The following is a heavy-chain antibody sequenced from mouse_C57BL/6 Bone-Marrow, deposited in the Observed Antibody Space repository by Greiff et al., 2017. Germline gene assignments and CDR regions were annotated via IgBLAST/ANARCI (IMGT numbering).Heavy chain of an antibody. CDR3: ARDTTVVSYYFDY. Sequence: EVQLQQSGPVLVKPGASVKMSCKASGYTFTDYYMHWVKQSHGKSLEWIGVINPYNGGTSYNQKFKGKATLTVDKSSSTAYMELNSLTSEDSAVSDCARDTTVVSYYFDYWGQGTTLTVSS. CDR1: GYTFTDYY. D-gene: IGHD1-1*01. J-gene: IGHJ2*01. CDR2: INPYNGGT. V-gene: IGHV1-19*01.